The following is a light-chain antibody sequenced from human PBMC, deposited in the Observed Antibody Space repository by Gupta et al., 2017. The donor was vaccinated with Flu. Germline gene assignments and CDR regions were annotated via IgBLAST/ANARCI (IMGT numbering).Light chain of an antibody. V-gene: IGKV1-5*03. CDR3: QQYNSDSAKT. Sequence: DTQMTQSPSTLSASVGDRVTIPRRASQSISSWLACSQQKPGKAPKMLIYKGSSLESGVPSRFSGSGSGTEVTLTISSLQPDDVATYYCQQYNSDSAKTFGQGTRLEIK. J-gene: IGKJ5*01. CDR1: QSISSW. CDR2: KGS.